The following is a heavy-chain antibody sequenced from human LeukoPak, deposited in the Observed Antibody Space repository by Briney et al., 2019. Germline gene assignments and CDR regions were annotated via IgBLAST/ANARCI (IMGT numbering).Heavy chain of an antibody. CDR2: IYYSGST. CDR3: ARGRGPYYDSSGYYRGAFDI. CDR1: GGSISSYY. D-gene: IGHD3-22*01. V-gene: IGHV4-59*01. J-gene: IGHJ3*02. Sequence: PSETLSLTCTVSGGSISSYYWSWIRQPPGKGLEWIGYIYYSGSTNYNPSLKSRVTISVDTSKNQFSLKLSSVTAADTAVYYCARGRGPYYDSSGYYRGAFDIWGQGTMVTVSS.